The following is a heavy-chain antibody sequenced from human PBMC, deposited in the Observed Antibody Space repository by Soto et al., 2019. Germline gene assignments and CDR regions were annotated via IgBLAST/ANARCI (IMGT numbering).Heavy chain of an antibody. CDR3: AKGLYDFWSGSSFDY. CDR2: ISGSGGST. J-gene: IGHJ4*02. V-gene: IGHV3-23*01. D-gene: IGHD3-3*01. CDR1: GFTFSSYA. Sequence: GGSLRLSCAASGFTFSSYAMSWVRQAPGKGLEWVSAISGSGGSTYYADSVKGRFTISRDNSKNTLYLQMNSLRAEDTAVYYCAKGLYDFWSGSSFDYWGQGTLVTVSS.